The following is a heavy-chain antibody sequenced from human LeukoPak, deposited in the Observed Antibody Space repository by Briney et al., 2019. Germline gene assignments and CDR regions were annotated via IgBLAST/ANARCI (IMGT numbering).Heavy chain of an antibody. CDR3: AMAARDAFDI. J-gene: IGHJ3*02. V-gene: IGHV1-69*13. Sequence: SVNVSCKASGGTFSSYAISWVRQAPGQGLEWMGGIIPIFGTANYAQKFQGRVTITADESTSTAYMELSSLRSEDTAVYYCAMAARDAFDIWGQGTMVTVSS. D-gene: IGHD5-24*01. CDR2: IIPIFGTA. CDR1: GGTFSSYA.